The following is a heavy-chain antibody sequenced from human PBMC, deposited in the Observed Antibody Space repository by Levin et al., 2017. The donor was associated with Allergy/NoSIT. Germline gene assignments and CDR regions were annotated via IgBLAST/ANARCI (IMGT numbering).Heavy chain of an antibody. Sequence: GESLKISCAASGFTFSSYAMHWVRQAPGKGLEWVAVISYDGSNKYYADSVKGRFTISRDNSKNTLYLQMNSLRAEDTAVYYCARDLSGYDWGFDYWGQGTLVTVSS. CDR3: ARDLSGYDWGFDY. V-gene: IGHV3-30-3*01. CDR1: GFTFSSYA. CDR2: ISYDGSNK. J-gene: IGHJ4*02. D-gene: IGHD5-12*01.